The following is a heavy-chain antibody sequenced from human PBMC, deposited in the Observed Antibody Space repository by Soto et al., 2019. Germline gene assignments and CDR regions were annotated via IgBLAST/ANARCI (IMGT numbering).Heavy chain of an antibody. J-gene: IGHJ6*02. CDR3: ALGYCSSTSCYVFPRGYYYGMDV. D-gene: IGHD2-2*01. CDR2: ISAYNGNT. V-gene: IGHV1-18*01. CDR1: GYTFTSYG. Sequence: ASVKVSCKASGYTFTSYGISWVRQAPGQGLEWMGWISAYNGNTNYAQKLQGRVTMTTDTSTSTAYMELRSLGSDDTAVYYCALGYCSSTSCYVFPRGYYYGMDVWGQGTTVTVSS.